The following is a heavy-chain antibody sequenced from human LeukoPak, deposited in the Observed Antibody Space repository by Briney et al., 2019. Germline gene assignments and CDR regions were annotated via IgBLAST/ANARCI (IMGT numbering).Heavy chain of an antibody. V-gene: IGHV3-21*01. CDR1: GGSFSGYY. CDR3: ASKRYCSGGSCYGNINWFDP. J-gene: IGHJ5*02. Sequence: PSETQSLTCAVYGGSFSGYYWSWIRQPPGKGLEWVSSISSSSSYIYYADSVKGRFTISRDNAKNSLYLQMNSLRAEDTAVYYCASKRYCSGGSCYGNINWFDPWGQGTLVTVSS. CDR2: ISSSSSYI. D-gene: IGHD2-15*01.